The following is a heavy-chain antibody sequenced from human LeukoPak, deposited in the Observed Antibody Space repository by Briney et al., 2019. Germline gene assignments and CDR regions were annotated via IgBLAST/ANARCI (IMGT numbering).Heavy chain of an antibody. CDR3: ARSDYVWGSYRLDY. J-gene: IGHJ4*02. CDR2: ISGSGGST. D-gene: IGHD3-16*02. Sequence: GGSLRLSCAASGFTFSSYAMSWVRQAPGKGLEWVSAISGSGGSTYYADSVKGRFTISRGNAKNTLYLQMNSLRAEDTAVYYCARSDYVWGSYRLDYWGQGTLVTVSS. CDR1: GFTFSSYA. V-gene: IGHV3-23*01.